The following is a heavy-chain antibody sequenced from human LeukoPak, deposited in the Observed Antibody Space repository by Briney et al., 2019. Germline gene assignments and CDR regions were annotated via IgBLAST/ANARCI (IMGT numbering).Heavy chain of an antibody. Sequence: GGSLRLSCAASGFTFSSYNMNWVRQTPGQGLEWVSSNTSGSSHIYYADSVKGRFTVSRDNAKSSLYLQMNSLRAEDTAVYYCARGQQAKVRYFDWLPSAEYFQHWGQGTLVTVSS. V-gene: IGHV3-21*04. J-gene: IGHJ1*01. CDR3: ARGQQAKVRYFDWLPSAEYFQH. D-gene: IGHD3-9*01. CDR2: NTSGSSHI. CDR1: GFTFSSYN.